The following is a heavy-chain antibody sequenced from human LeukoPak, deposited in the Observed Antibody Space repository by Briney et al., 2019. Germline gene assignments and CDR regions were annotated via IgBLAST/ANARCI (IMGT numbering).Heavy chain of an antibody. V-gene: IGHV3-11*01. CDR3: AGGYGSGSYSA. CDR2: IVNSGGTT. D-gene: IGHD3-10*01. CDR1: GFTFSKYY. J-gene: IGHJ5*02. Sequence: GGSLRLSCAASGFTFSKYYMSWIRQAPGKGLEWISYIVNSGGTTSYADSVQGRFSISSDDAKNSLYLQMNSLRAEDTAVYYCAGGYGSGSYSAWGQGIPVTVSS.